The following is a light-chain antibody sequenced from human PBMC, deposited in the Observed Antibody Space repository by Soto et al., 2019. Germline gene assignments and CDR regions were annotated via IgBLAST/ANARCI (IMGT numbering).Light chain of an antibody. J-gene: IGKJ1*01. CDR3: QQYGGPVPWA. V-gene: IGKV3-20*01. CDR1: QTVSRNY. Sequence: EIVLTQSPATLSVSPGERATVSCRASQTVSRNYLAWYQKKPGQAPRLLIYGASTRAAGIPDRFSGSGSGTDFTLTITRLEPEDFAVYYCQQYGGPVPWAFGQGTKVDIK. CDR2: GAS.